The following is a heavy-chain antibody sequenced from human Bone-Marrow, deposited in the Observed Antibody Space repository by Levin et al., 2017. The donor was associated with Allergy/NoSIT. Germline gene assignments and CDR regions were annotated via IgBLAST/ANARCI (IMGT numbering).Heavy chain of an antibody. Sequence: GGSLRLSCVGSGFIFDDYAMHWVRQAPGKGLEWVAGISWKSDNIDYADSVRGRLTISRDNAKRSLYLEMNSVRPEDTALYYCAKGSYESSGYYYDYWGQGTLVTVSS. CDR1: GFIFDDYA. J-gene: IGHJ4*02. D-gene: IGHD3-22*01. CDR3: AKGSYESSGYYYDY. V-gene: IGHV3-9*01. CDR2: ISWKSDNI.